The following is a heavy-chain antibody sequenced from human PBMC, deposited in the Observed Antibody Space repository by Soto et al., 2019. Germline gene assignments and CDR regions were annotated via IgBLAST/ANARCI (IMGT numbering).Heavy chain of an antibody. CDR3: AKDRGGSGWRFDY. CDR1: GFTFGNYA. V-gene: IGHV3-23*01. J-gene: IGHJ4*02. Sequence: LRLSCAASGFTFGNYAMSWVRQAPGKGLEWVSAIAASGATTYYADSVKGRLTVSRDNSKNTLYLQMNSLRAEDTAVYYCAKDRGGSGWRFDYWGQGTLVTVPS. CDR2: IAASGATT. D-gene: IGHD6-19*01.